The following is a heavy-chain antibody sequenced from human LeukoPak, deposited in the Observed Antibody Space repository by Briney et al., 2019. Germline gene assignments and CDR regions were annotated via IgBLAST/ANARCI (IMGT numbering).Heavy chain of an antibody. D-gene: IGHD3-22*01. Sequence: PSETLSLTCAVYGGSFSGYYWSWIRQPPGKGLEWIGEINHSGSTNYNPSLKSRVTISIDKSKSQFSLKLSSLTAADTAVYYCARLLDYDSSGYPDTFDIWGQGTLVTVSS. CDR1: GGSFSGYY. CDR2: INHSGST. V-gene: IGHV4-34*01. CDR3: ARLLDYDSSGYPDTFDI. J-gene: IGHJ3*02.